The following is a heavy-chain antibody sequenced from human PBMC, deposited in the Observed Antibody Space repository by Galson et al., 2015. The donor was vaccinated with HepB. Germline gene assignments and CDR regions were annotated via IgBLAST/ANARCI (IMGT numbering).Heavy chain of an antibody. J-gene: IGHJ5*02. D-gene: IGHD3-22*01. CDR3: AKDEVYYYDPRGPIGA. CDR2: IKQDGSEK. CDR1: GFTFSDYW. V-gene: IGHV3-7*03. Sequence: SLRLSCAASGFTFSDYWMSWVRQAPGKGLEWVANIKQDGSEKYYVDSVKGRFTISRDNPKNTLYLQMNSLRAEDTAVYYCAKDEVYYYDPRGPIGAWGQGTLVTVSS.